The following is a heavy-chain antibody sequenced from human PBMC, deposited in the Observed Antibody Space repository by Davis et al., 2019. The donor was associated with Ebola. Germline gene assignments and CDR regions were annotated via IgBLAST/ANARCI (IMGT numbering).Heavy chain of an antibody. CDR1: GGSFSGYY. V-gene: IGHV4-34*01. J-gene: IGHJ6*02. CDR2: INHSGST. Sequence: MPGGSLRLSCAVYGGSFSGYYWSWIRQPPGKGLEWIGEINHSGSTNYNPSLKSRVTISVDTSKNQFSLKLSSVTAADTAVYYCARGVSLYYYYGMDVWGQGTTVTVSS. CDR3: ARGVSLYYYYGMDV.